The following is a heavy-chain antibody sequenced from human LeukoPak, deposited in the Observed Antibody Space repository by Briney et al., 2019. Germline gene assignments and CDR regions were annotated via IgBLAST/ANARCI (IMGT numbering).Heavy chain of an antibody. V-gene: IGHV3-30*03. Sequence: GGSLRLSCAASGFTFSSYSMNWVRQAPGKGLEGVAVVSSDGSIDYYADSLRGRFTVSRDNSKNTMFLQFNTLRPDDTAVYYCAREGMGTTFSAWFEPWGQGTLVTVSS. CDR1: GFTFSSYS. J-gene: IGHJ5*02. CDR3: AREGMGTTFSAWFEP. D-gene: IGHD1-7*01. CDR2: VSSDGSID.